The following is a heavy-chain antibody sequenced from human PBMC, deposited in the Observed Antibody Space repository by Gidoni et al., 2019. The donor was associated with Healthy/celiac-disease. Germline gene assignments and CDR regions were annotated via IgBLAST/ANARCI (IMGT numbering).Heavy chain of an antibody. CDR2: IRSKAYGGTT. CDR3: TRDLGPYYYDSSGYYYFDY. Sequence: EVQLVESGGGLVKPGRSLRLSCTASGFTFGDYAMSWFRQAPGKGLEWVGFIRSKAYGGTTEYAASVKGRFTISRDDSKSIAYLQMNSLKTEDTAVYYCTRDLGPYYYDSSGYYYFDYWGQGTLVTVSS. CDR1: GFTFGDYA. J-gene: IGHJ4*02. D-gene: IGHD3-22*01. V-gene: IGHV3-49*05.